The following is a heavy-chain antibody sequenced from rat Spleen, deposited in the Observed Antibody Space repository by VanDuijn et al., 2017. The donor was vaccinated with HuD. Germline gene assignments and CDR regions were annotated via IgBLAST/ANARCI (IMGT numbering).Heavy chain of an antibody. CDR1: GFTFNNYW. D-gene: IGHD4-1*01. V-gene: IGHV5-31*01. J-gene: IGHJ2*01. Sequence: EVQLVESGGGLVQPGRSLKLSCVASGFTFNNYWMTWIRQAPGKGLEWVASITNTGGSTYYPDSVKGRFTISRDNAKSTLYLQMNSLRSEDTATYYCTRSGNGGTGFDYWGQGVMVTVSS. CDR2: ITNTGGST. CDR3: TRSGNGGTGFDY.